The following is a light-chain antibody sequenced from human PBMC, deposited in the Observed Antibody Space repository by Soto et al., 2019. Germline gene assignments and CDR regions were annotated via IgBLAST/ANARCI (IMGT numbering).Light chain of an antibody. J-gene: IGKJ3*01. Sequence: EIVMTQSPGTLSLSPGERATLSCRASQSVRSNYLAWYQQIPGQAPRLLIYGASIRATGIPDRFGGSGSGTDFTLTISRLERGDFAVYFCQQYGSSPPFTFGPGTKVDIK. CDR2: GAS. CDR3: QQYGSSPPFT. V-gene: IGKV3-20*01. CDR1: QSVRSNY.